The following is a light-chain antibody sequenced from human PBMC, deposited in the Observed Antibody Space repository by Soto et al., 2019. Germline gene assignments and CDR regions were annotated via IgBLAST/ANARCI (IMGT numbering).Light chain of an antibody. Sequence: EIVLTQSPATLSLSPGERTTLSCRASQSISSYLAWYQQKPGQAPRILIYDASKRATGIPARFSGSGSGTDFTLTISSLEPEDFAVYYCQQRSNWGLTFGGGTKVDIK. V-gene: IGKV3-11*01. CDR1: QSISSY. J-gene: IGKJ4*01. CDR2: DAS. CDR3: QQRSNWGLT.